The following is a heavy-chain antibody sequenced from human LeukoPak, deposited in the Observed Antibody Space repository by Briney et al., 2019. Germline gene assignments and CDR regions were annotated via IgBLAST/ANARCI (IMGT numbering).Heavy chain of an antibody. J-gene: IGHJ4*02. CDR2: IYSSGST. CDR3: ARRGRPGIAAAGTLGY. Sequence: SETLSLTCTVSGGSVSSYYWSWIRQPPGKGLEWIGNIYSSGSTNYNPSLKSRVTISIDTSKKQFSLNLSSVTAADTAVYYCARRGRPGIAAAGTLGYWGQGTLVTVSS. D-gene: IGHD6-13*01. CDR1: GGSVSSYY. V-gene: IGHV4-59*02.